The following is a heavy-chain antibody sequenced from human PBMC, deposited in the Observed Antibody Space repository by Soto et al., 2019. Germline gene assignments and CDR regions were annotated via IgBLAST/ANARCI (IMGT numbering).Heavy chain of an antibody. CDR2: ISDDGGNK. V-gene: IGHV3-30-3*01. CDR1: GFTLSSYA. CDR3: ATPVVGPVGSDY. Sequence: QVQLVESGGGVVQPGRSLRLSCADSGFTLSSYAIHWVRQAPGKGLEWVAVISDDGGNKDYADSVKGRFTISRDKSKNPVYLQMNSLRGGDTAVYYCATPVVGPVGSDYWGQGTLVTVSS. J-gene: IGHJ4*02. D-gene: IGHD6-19*01.